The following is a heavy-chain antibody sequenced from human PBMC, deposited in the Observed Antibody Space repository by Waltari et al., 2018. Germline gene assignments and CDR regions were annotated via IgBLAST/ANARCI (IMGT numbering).Heavy chain of an antibody. CDR3: VNAVRYYFDY. Sequence: EVQLLESGGGLVQPGGYMRISCAASGFTFSSYDMSWVRQAPGKGLEWVSVIYSGGSTYYADSVKGRFTISRDNSKNTLYLQMNSLRAEDTAVYYCVNAVRYYFDYWGQGTLVTVSS. J-gene: IGHJ4*02. CDR2: IYSGGST. CDR1: GFTFSSYD. V-gene: IGHV3-23*03.